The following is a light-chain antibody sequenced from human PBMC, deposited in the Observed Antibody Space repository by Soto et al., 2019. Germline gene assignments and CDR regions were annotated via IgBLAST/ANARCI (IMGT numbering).Light chain of an antibody. CDR2: KAS. Sequence: DIQMTQSPSSLSASVGDRVTITCRASQSISSWLAWYQQKPGKAPKLLIYKASSLESGVPSRFSGSGSGTESTLTIRSLKPDDFATYYCQQYNSYRTFGQGTKVDIK. CDR3: QQYNSYRT. J-gene: IGKJ1*01. CDR1: QSISSW. V-gene: IGKV1-5*03.